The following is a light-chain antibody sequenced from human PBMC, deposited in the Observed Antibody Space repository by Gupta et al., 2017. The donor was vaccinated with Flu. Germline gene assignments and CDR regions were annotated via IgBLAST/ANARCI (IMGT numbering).Light chain of an antibody. J-gene: IGKJ3*01. CDR1: DSVSSY. CDR2: DTS. Sequence: EIVLTQSPATLSLSLGERATLSCRASDSVSSYLAWYQQKPGQAPRLLIYDTSNRATGTPARFSGSGSGTEFTLTISSLEPEDFAVYYCQHWRAWLFTFGHGTRLDMK. V-gene: IGKV3-11*01. CDR3: QHWRAWLFT.